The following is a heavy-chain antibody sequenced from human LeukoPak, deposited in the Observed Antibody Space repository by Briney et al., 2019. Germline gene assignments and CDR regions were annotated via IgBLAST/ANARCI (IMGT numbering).Heavy chain of an antibody. CDR1: GYTFTRYY. J-gene: IGHJ4*02. CDR2: INPNSGGT. CDR3: TPGYCSSTSCIPPLY. Sequence: ASVKVSCKASGYTFTRYYMNWVRQAPGQGLEWMGWINPNSGGTNYAQKFQGRVTMTRDTSISTAYMELSRLRSDDTAVYYCTPGYCSSTSCIPPLYWGQGTLVTVSS. V-gene: IGHV1-2*02. D-gene: IGHD2-2*01.